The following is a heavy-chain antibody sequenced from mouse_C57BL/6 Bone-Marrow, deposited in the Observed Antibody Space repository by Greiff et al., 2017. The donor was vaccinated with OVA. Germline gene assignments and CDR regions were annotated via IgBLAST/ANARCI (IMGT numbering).Heavy chain of an antibody. CDR3: TTGTTVVAPDY. D-gene: IGHD1-1*01. V-gene: IGHV14-4*01. CDR1: GFNITDDY. J-gene: IGHJ2*01. CDR2: IDPENGDT. Sequence: VQLQQSGAELVRPGASVKLSCTASGFNITDDYMHWVKQRPEQGLEWIGWIDPENGDTEYASKFQGKATITADTSSNTAYLQLSSLTSEDTAVYYCTTGTTVVAPDYWGQGTTLTVSS.